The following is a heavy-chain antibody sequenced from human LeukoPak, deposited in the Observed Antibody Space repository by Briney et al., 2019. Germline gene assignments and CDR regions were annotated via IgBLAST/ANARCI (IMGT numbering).Heavy chain of an antibody. CDR2: ISWDGGST. V-gene: IGHV3-43D*03. CDR1: GFIFDDYA. CDR3: ARGMGVSGGDAFDI. J-gene: IGHJ3*02. D-gene: IGHD3-10*01. Sequence: TGGSLRLSCAASGFIFDDYAVHWVRQAPGKGLEWVSLISWDGGSTCYADSVQGRFTISRDNAKNSLYLQMNSLRAEDTALYHCARGMGVSGGDAFDIWGQGTMVTVSS.